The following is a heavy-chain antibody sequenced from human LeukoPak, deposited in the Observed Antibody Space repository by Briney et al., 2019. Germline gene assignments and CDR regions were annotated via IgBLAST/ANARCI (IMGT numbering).Heavy chain of an antibody. D-gene: IGHD3-22*01. CDR2: IRYDGSNK. J-gene: IGHJ3*02. V-gene: IGHV3-30*02. CDR3: AKGAPYYYDSSGYHPHDAFDI. CDR1: GFTFSSYG. Sequence: GGSLRLSCAASGFTFSSYGMHWVRQAPGKGLEWVAFIRYDGSNKYYADSVKGRFTISRDNSKNTLYLQMNSLRAEDTAVYYCAKGAPYYYDSSGYHPHDAFDIWGQGTMVTVSS.